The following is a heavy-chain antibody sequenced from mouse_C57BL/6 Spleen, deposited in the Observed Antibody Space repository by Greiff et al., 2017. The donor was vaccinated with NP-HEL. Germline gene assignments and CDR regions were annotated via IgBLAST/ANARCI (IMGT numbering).Heavy chain of an antibody. V-gene: IGHV1-78*01. CDR1: GYTFTDHT. J-gene: IGHJ3*01. CDR2: IYPRDGST. D-gene: IGHD1-1*01. CDR3: ARNQHYYGSPWFAY. Sequence: VMLVESDAELVKPGASVKISCKVSGYTFTDHTIHWMKQRPEQGLEWIGYIYPRDGSTKYNEKFKGKATLTADKSSSTAYMQLNSLTSEDSAVYFCARNQHYYGSPWFAYWGQGTLVTVSA.